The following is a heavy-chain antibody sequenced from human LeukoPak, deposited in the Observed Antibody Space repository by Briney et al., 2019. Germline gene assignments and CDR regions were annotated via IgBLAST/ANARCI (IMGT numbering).Heavy chain of an antibody. Sequence: SETLSLTCTGSGVSIFSYYWNWIRQPPGQGLEWIGYIHYSGTTNYNPSLKSRVTISVDTSKSQFSLQLTSATAADTAIYYCATGRSIRYFDYWGQGTLLSVSS. CDR3: ATGRSIRYFDY. J-gene: IGHJ4*02. CDR1: GVSIFSYY. D-gene: IGHD3-9*01. V-gene: IGHV4-59*08. CDR2: IHYSGTT.